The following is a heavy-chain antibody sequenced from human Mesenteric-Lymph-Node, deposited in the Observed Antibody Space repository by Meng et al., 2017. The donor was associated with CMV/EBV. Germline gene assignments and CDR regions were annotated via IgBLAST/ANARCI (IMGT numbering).Heavy chain of an antibody. V-gene: IGHV3-21*01. CDR1: GFTFYTYW. CDR2: IGSSRGYI. CDR3: ARVAAFLSGYYKGGFDF. J-gene: IGHJ4*02. Sequence: GESLKISCAASGFTFYTYWMSWVRQAPGKGLEWVSFIGSSRGYIYYTDSVEGRFTVSRDNDRNSLYLQMNSLRPEDTAVYFCARVAAFLSGYYKGGFDFWGRGTPVTVSS. D-gene: IGHD3-3*01.